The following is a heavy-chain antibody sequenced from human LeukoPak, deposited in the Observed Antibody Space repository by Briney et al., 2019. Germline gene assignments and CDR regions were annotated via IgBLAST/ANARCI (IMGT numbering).Heavy chain of an antibody. Sequence: GGSLRLSCAASGFTVSTKYMSWVRQAPGKGLEWVSFIYSGGSTIYADSVKGRFTISRDNSKNTLYLQMNSLRAEDTAIYYCASRSSGDYHLIDYWGPGTLVTVSS. CDR3: ASRSSGDYHLIDY. D-gene: IGHD4-17*01. CDR2: IYSGGST. V-gene: IGHV3-53*01. CDR1: GFTVSTKY. J-gene: IGHJ4*02.